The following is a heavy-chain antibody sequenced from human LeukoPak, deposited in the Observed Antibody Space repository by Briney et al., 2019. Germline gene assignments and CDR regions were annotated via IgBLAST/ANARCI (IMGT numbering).Heavy chain of an antibody. V-gene: IGHV3-33*01. CDR3: AREGRYSRSSRSFGGFYYGMDV. CDR1: GFSFSSYG. D-gene: IGHD4-11*01. Sequence: GGSQRLSCAASGFSFSSYGMHWVRQAPGKGLEGVAVIWYDGSKKYYIDSVKGRFTISRDNSKNTLFLQMDYLRAEDTAAYHCAREGRYSRSSRSFGGFYYGMDVWGQGTTVTVSS. J-gene: IGHJ6*02. CDR2: IWYDGSKK.